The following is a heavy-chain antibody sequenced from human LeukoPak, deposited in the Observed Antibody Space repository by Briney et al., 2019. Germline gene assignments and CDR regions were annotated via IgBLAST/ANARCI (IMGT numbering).Heavy chain of an antibody. V-gene: IGHV3-7*01. J-gene: IGHJ4*02. D-gene: IGHD4-23*01. CDR2: IKQDGSEK. CDR1: GFTFSSYW. CDR3: ARGIRWASDY. Sequence: GGSLRLSCAASGFTFSSYWMSWVRQAPGKGLEWVANIKQDGSEKYYVDSVKGRFTISRGNSKDTLYLQMGSLRTEDMAVYYCARGIRWASDYWGQGTLVTVAS.